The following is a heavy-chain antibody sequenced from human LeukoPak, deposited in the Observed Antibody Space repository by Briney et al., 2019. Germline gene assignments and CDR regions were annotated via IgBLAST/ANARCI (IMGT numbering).Heavy chain of an antibody. Sequence: SETLSLTCAVYGGSFSGYYWSWIRQPPGKGLEWIGEINHSGSTNYNPSLKSRVTISVDTSKNQFPLKLSSVTAADTAVYYCARGGGWLQSFDYWGQGTLVTVSS. J-gene: IGHJ4*02. CDR2: INHSGST. CDR1: GGSFSGYY. CDR3: ARGGGWLQSFDY. V-gene: IGHV4-34*01. D-gene: IGHD5-24*01.